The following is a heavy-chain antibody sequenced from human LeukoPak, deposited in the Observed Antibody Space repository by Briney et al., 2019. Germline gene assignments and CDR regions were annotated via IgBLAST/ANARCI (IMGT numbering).Heavy chain of an antibody. Sequence: SETLSLTCTVSGGSISSGDYYWSWIRQHPGKGLEWIRYIYYSGSTYYNPSLKSRVTISVDTSKNQFSLKLSSVTAADAAVYCCARVSLKFAIVPAGLVHDWFDRWGQGTVVTVSS. V-gene: IGHV4-30-4*08. J-gene: IGHJ5*02. CDR3: ARVSLKFAIVPAGLVHDWFDR. CDR1: GGSISSGDYY. CDR2: IYYSGST. D-gene: IGHD2-2*01.